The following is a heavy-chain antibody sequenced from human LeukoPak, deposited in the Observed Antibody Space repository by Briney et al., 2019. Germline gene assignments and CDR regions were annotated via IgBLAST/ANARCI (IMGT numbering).Heavy chain of an antibody. V-gene: IGHV1-8*01. D-gene: IGHD5-12*01. J-gene: IGHJ4*02. CDR1: GYTFTSYD. Sequence: ASVKVSCKASGYTFTSYDINWVRQATGQGLEWMGWMNPNSGNTGYAQKFRGRVTMTRNTSISTAYMELSSLRSEDTAVYYCARGHRGYSGYDPYLDYWGQGTLVTVSS. CDR3: ARGHRGYSGYDPYLDY. CDR2: MNPNSGNT.